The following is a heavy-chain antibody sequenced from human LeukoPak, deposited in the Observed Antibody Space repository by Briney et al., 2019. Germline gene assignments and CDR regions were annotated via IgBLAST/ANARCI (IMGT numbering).Heavy chain of an antibody. V-gene: IGHV1-2*02. Sequence: ASVKVSCKASGYTFTGYYMHWVRQAPGQGLEWMGWINPNSGGTNYAQKFQGRVTMTRDTSISTAYMELSRLRSDDTAVYYCARERGATNDAFDIWGQGTMVTVSS. CDR1: GYTFTGYY. CDR2: INPNSGGT. CDR3: ARERGATNDAFDI. J-gene: IGHJ3*02. D-gene: IGHD1-26*01.